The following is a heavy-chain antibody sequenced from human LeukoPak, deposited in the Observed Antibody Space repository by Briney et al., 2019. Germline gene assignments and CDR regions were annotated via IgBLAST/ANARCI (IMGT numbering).Heavy chain of an antibody. V-gene: IGHV1-2*02. J-gene: IGHJ4*02. CDR1: GYTFTSYA. Sequence: GASVKVSCKASGYTFTSYAMHWVRQAPGQGLEWMGWINPNSGGTNYAQKFQGRVTMTRDTSISTAYMELSRLRSDDTAVYYCARSTMVRGVTFFDYWGQGTLVNVSS. CDR3: ARSTMVRGVTFFDY. CDR2: INPNSGGT. D-gene: IGHD3-10*01.